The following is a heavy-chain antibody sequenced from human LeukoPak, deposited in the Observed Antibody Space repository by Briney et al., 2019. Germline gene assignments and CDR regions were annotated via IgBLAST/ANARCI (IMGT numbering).Heavy chain of an antibody. V-gene: IGHV1-46*01. Sequence: ASVKDSCKPSGYTCTSYYMHWVRQAPGQGLEWMGIINPSGGSTSYAQKFQGRVTMTRDTSRTTVYMELSSLRSEDRAVYYCARSEAQWLVRLIDYWGQGALVTVSS. CDR3: ARSEAQWLVRLIDY. CDR1: GYTCTSYY. J-gene: IGHJ4*02. CDR2: INPSGGST. D-gene: IGHD6-19*01.